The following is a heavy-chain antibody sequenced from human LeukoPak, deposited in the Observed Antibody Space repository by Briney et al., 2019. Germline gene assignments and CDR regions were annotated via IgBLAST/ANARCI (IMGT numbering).Heavy chain of an antibody. CDR3: AREPMVRGGIDY. V-gene: IGHV4-4*07. CDR1: GGSISSYY. CDR2: IYTSGST. J-gene: IGHJ4*02. Sequence: SETLSLTCTVSGGSISSYYWSWIRQPAGKGLEWIGRIYTSGSTNYNPSLKSRVTMSVDPSKNQFSLKLSSVTASDTAVYYCAREPMVRGGIDYWGQGTLVTVSS. D-gene: IGHD3-10*01.